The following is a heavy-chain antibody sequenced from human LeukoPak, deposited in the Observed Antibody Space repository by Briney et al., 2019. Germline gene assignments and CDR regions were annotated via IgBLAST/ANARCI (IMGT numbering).Heavy chain of an antibody. Sequence: ASVKVSCKASEYSFTRYYMHWVRQAPGQGLEWMGWINPNSGGTNYAQKFQGRVTMTRDTSISTAYMELTRLRSDDTAVYYCARGGLRVMVYRLYYMDVWGKGTTVTVSS. D-gene: IGHD2-8*01. CDR2: INPNSGGT. V-gene: IGHV1-2*02. CDR1: EYSFTRYY. J-gene: IGHJ6*03. CDR3: ARGGLRVMVYRLYYMDV.